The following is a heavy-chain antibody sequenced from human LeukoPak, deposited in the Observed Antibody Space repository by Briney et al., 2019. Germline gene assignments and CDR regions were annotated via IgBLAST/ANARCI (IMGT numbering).Heavy chain of an antibody. D-gene: IGHD3-10*01. J-gene: IGHJ4*02. CDR2: ISGSGGST. CDR1: GFTFSSYA. Sequence: SGGSLRLSCAASGFTFSSYAMSWVRQAPGKGLEWVSAISGSGGSTYYADSVKGRFTISRDNSKNTLYLQMNSLRAEDTAVYYCAKRRITMVRGILDEFDHWGQGTLVTVSS. V-gene: IGHV3-23*01. CDR3: AKRRITMVRGILDEFDH.